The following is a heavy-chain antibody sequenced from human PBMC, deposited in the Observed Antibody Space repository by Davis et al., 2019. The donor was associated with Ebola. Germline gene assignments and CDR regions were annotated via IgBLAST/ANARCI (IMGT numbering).Heavy chain of an antibody. CDR2: IIPIVGIA. Sequence: SVKVSCKASGGTFSSYAISWVRQAPGQGLEWMGRIIPIVGIANYAQKFQGRVTMTADTSTTTAYMKLSSLRSEDTAIYYCARDEKMGTVTGHWGPGTLVTVSS. V-gene: IGHV1-69*04. CDR1: GGTFSSYA. D-gene: IGHD5-24*01. CDR3: ARDEKMGTVTGH. J-gene: IGHJ4*02.